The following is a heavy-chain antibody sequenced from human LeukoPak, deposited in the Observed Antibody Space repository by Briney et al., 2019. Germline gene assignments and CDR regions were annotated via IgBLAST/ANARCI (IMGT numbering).Heavy chain of an antibody. V-gene: IGHV3-48*01. CDR2: ISSSSSTI. J-gene: IGHJ6*03. D-gene: IGHD4-17*01. Sequence: QAGGSLRLSCAASGFTFSSYSMNWVRQAPGKGLEWVSYISSSSSTIYYADSVKGRFTISRDNAKNSLYLQMNSLRAEDTAVYYCARGHYGFYVDTKEHDNMDVWGKGTTVTVSS. CDR1: GFTFSSYS. CDR3: ARGHYGFYVDTKEHDNMDV.